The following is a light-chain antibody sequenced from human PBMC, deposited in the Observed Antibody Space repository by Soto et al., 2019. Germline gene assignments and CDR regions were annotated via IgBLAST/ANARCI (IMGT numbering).Light chain of an antibody. V-gene: IGKV3-15*01. Sequence: EIVMTQSPATLSVSPGERVTLSCRASQSVSSNLGWYQQKPGQAPRLLIYGASTRATGIPARFSGSGSGTEFTLTISSLQSEDFAVNYCQQYNNWPPLTFGGGTKVEIK. CDR2: GAS. CDR3: QQYNNWPPLT. J-gene: IGKJ4*01. CDR1: QSVSSN.